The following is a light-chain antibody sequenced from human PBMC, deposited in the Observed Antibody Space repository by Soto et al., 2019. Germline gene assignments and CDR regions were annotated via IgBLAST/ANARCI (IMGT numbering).Light chain of an antibody. J-gene: IGKJ3*01. Sequence: SLSPGERATLFCRASQSISSSYLAWYQQKPGQAPRLLIYGAYSRATGTPDRFSGSGSGTDFTLTISRLEPEDFVVYYCQQYHTSPFTFGPGTKVDIK. CDR1: QSISSSY. CDR2: GAY. CDR3: QQYHTSPFT. V-gene: IGKV3-20*01.